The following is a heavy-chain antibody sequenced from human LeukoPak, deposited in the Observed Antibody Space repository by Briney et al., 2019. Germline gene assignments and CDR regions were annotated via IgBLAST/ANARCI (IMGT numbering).Heavy chain of an antibody. Sequence: GGSLRLSCAASGFTFSSYAMNWVRQAPGKGLEWVSVISGSGDSTYYADSVKGRFTISTDNSKNTLYLQMNSLRAEDTAVYYCAKASGSTWYRGWFDPWGQGTLVTVSS. J-gene: IGHJ5*02. CDR2: ISGSGDST. D-gene: IGHD6-13*01. CDR1: GFTFSSYA. V-gene: IGHV3-23*01. CDR3: AKASGSTWYRGWFDP.